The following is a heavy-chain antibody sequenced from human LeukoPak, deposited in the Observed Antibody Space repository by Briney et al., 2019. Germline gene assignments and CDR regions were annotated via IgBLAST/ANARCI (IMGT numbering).Heavy chain of an antibody. J-gene: IGHJ6*02. CDR3: AKDRGAIVATTTYYYYYYGMDV. V-gene: IGHV3-30*18. CDR2: VSYDGNNK. Sequence: GGSLRLSRAASGFTFSSYGMHWVRQAPGKGLEWVAVVSYDGNNKYYADSVKGRFTISRDTSKNTLYLQMNGLRAEDTAVYYCAKDRGAIVATTTYYYYYYGMDVWGQGTTVTVSS. CDR1: GFTFSSYG. D-gene: IGHD5-12*01.